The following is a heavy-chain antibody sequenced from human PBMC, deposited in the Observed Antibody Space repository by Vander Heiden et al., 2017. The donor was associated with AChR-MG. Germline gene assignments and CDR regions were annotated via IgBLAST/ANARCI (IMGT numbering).Heavy chain of an antibody. CDR3: AKKGGRKVVANDAFDM. CDR2: SSGSADSA. CDR1: GFTFVTSS. Sequence: EVQLLESGGDLVQPGGSLRLSCAASGFTFVTSSMNWVRQAPGKGLEWVATSSGSADSAFYAASVKGRFTISRDNSENTVYLQMTSLTAEDTAVYYCAKKGGRKVVANDAFDMWGQGTMVTVSS. V-gene: IGHV3-23*01. J-gene: IGHJ3*02. D-gene: IGHD1-26*01.